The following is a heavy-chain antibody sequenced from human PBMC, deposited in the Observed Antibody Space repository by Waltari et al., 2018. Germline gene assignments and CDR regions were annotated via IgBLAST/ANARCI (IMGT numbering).Heavy chain of an antibody. J-gene: IGHJ4*02. V-gene: IGHV3-74*01. CDR1: GFTFSNYW. CDR3: VREKDLNGGCVFDY. Sequence: EVQLVESGGGLVQPGGSLRLSCAASGFTFSNYWMDWVRQVPGKGLVLVSRTKKDGSGPSYADAVECRLTISRDNAKNTLHLQMTGLTAEDTAVYYCVREKDLNGGCVFDYWGRGTLVTVSS. CDR2: TKKDGSGP. D-gene: IGHD2-8*01.